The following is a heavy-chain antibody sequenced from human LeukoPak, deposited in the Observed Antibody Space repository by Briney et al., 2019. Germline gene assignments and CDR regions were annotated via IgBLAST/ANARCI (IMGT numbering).Heavy chain of an antibody. CDR1: GGSISSYY. J-gene: IGHJ4*02. CDR2: IYTSGST. D-gene: IGHD6-6*01. Sequence: SETLSLTCTVSGGSISSYYWNWMRQPAGKGLEWIGRIYTSGSTNYNPSLKSRVTMSVDTSKNQFSLKLSSVTAADTAVYYCARENSSGYSISYYFDYWGQGTLVTVSS. CDR3: ARENSSGYSISYYFDY. V-gene: IGHV4-4*07.